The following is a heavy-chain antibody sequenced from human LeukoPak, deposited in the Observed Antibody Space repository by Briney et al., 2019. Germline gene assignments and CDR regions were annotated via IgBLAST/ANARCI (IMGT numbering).Heavy chain of an antibody. D-gene: IGHD2-21*02. CDR3: AKVDCGGDCEGFYFDY. J-gene: IGHJ4*02. CDR1: GFTFSNYG. Sequence: GGSLRLSCAASGFTFSNYGMHWVRQAPGKGLEWVAVILYDGSNEYYADSVKGRFTISRDNSKNTLYLQMNSLKSEDTAVYYCAKVDCGGDCEGFYFDYWGQGTLVTVSS. V-gene: IGHV3-30*18. CDR2: ILYDGSNE.